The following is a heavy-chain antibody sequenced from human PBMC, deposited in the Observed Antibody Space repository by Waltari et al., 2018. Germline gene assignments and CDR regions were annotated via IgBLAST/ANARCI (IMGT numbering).Heavy chain of an antibody. Sequence: EVQLVESGGGLVKPGGSLRLSCAASGFTFTTYTMNWVRQAPGKGLEWVSSSTTSTSYIYYADSVKGRFTISRDNPKNSLYLQMNSLRSEDTAVYYCARDEAYSNGFRGYDYWGQGTLVTVSS. CDR3: ARDEAYSNGFRGYDY. CDR2: STTSTSYI. V-gene: IGHV3-21*01. D-gene: IGHD5-18*01. J-gene: IGHJ4*02. CDR1: GFTFTTYT.